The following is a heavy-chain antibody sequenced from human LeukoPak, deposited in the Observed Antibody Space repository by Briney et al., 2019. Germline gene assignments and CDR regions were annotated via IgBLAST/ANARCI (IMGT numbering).Heavy chain of an antibody. J-gene: IGHJ4*02. CDR3: ARAHSSSSTFDL. V-gene: IGHV3-33*01. Sequence: PGRSLRLSCAASGFTFSHYGIHWVRQAPGQGLEWVALIWYDGSKKYYADFVKGRFTISRDNTKNTLYLQLNSLRADDTAVYYCARAHSSSSTFDLWGQGTLVTVSS. CDR2: IWYDGSKK. D-gene: IGHD6-6*01. CDR1: GFTFSHYG.